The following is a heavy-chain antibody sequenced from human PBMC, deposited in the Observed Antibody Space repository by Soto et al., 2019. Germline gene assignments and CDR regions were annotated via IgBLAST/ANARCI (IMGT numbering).Heavy chain of an antibody. CDR2: MSPNGNNQ. V-gene: IGHV3-30-3*01. D-gene: IGHD3-22*01. J-gene: IGHJ4*02. Sequence: GGSQRLSCAAPGFTFSIYVLHWVRQAPGKGLEWVAVMSPNGNNQYYADSVKGRFTISRDTSKSTLYLQMTSLRPDDSAVYYCATGANFYYDTSRYWGQGTLVTVSS. CDR3: ATGANFYYDTSRY. CDR1: GFTFSIYV.